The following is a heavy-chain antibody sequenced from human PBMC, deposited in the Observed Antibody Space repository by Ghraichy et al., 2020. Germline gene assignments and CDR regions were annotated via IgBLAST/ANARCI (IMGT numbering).Heavy chain of an antibody. J-gene: IGHJ6*02. V-gene: IGHV3-7*01. D-gene: IGHD6-19*01. CDR1: GFTFSSYW. CDR3: ARSHGIAVAEYYGMDV. CDR2: IKQDGSEK. Sequence: GGSLRLSCAASGFTFSSYWMSWVRQAPGKGLEWVANIKQDGSEKYYVDSVKGRFTISRDNAKNSLYLQMNSLRAEDTAVYYCARSHGIAVAEYYGMDVWGQGTTVTVSS.